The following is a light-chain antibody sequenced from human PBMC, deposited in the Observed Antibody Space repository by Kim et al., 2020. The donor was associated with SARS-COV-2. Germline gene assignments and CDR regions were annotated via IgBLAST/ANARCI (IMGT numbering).Light chain of an antibody. J-gene: IGKJ2*01. CDR1: QGISSSY. V-gene: IGKV3-20*01. Sequence: LSPGERATLSCRASQGISSSYLAWYQQKPGQAPRLLIYAASSRATGIPDRFSGSASGTDFTLSISRLEPEDFAVYFCQQYGSSPYTFGQGTKLEI. CDR3: QQYGSSPYT. CDR2: AAS.